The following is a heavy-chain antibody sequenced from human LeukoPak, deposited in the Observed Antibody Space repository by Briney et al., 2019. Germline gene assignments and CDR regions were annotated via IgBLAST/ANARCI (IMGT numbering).Heavy chain of an antibody. CDR1: GYNFTNYW. CDR3: ARRVITFGGLFDQ. J-gene: IGHJ4*02. CDR2: IYPGDSDT. Sequence: GESLKISRQGSGYNFTNYWIGWVRQMPGKGLEWMGIIYPGDSDTRYSPSFQGQVTISADKSISTAYLQWSSLKASDSAIYYCARRVITFGGLFDQWGQGTLVAVSS. V-gene: IGHV5-51*01. D-gene: IGHD3-16*01.